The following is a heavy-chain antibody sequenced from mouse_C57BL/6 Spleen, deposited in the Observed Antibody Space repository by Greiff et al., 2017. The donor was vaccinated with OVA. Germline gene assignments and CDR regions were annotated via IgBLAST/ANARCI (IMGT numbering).Heavy chain of an antibody. CDR2: ISYDGSN. CDR1: GYSITSGYY. CDR3: ARGLRSHYAMDY. D-gene: IGHD1-1*01. J-gene: IGHJ4*01. Sequence: EVQRVESGPGLVKPSQSLSLTCSVTGYSITSGYYWNWIRQFPGNKLEWMGYISYDGSNNYNPSLKNRISITRDTSKNQFFLKLNSVTTEDTATYYCARGLRSHYAMDYWGQGTSVTVSS. V-gene: IGHV3-6*01.